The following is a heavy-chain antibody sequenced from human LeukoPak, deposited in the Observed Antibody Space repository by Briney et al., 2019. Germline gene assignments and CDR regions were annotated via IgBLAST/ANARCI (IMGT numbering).Heavy chain of an antibody. J-gene: IGHJ4*02. CDR2: IIPIFGTA. V-gene: IGHV1-69*13. Sequence: SVKVSCKASGGTFSSYAISWVRQAPGQGLEWMGGIIPIFGTANYAQKFQGRVTVTADESTSTAYMELSSLRSEDTAVYYCARGDTLTGYLDYWGQGTLVTVSS. D-gene: IGHD3-9*01. CDR1: GGTFSSYA. CDR3: ARGDTLTGYLDY.